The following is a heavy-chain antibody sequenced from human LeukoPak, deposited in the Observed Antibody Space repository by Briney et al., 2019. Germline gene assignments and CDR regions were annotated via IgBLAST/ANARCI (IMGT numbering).Heavy chain of an antibody. J-gene: IGHJ4*02. CDR1: GGSISSYY. Sequence: PSETLSLTCTVSGGSISSYYWSWIRQPPGKGLEWIGYIYYSGSTNYNPSLKSRVTISVDTSKNQFSLKLISVTAADTAVYYCARVLPGATRTRSGNFDSWGQGTLVTVSS. D-gene: IGHD1-1*01. V-gene: IGHV4-59*08. CDR2: IYYSGST. CDR3: ARVLPGATRTRSGNFDS.